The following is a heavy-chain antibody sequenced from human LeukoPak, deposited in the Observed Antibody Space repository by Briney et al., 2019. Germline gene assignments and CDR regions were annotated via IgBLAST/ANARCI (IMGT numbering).Heavy chain of an antibody. CDR2: MSYDGSKK. D-gene: IGHD5-18*01. CDR3: ARTGGKGQLWSFQ. CDR1: GFTFSSHA. J-gene: IGHJ4*02. Sequence: PGGSLRLSCAASGFTFSSHAMNWVRQAPGKGLEWVAVMSYDGSKKYCAGSVKGRFTISRDNSKNTLYLQMNSLRAEDTAVYYCARTGGKGQLWSFQWGQGTLVTVSS. V-gene: IGHV3-30*14.